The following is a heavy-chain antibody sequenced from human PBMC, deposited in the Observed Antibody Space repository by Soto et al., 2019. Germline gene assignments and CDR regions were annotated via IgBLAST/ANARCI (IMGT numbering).Heavy chain of an antibody. D-gene: IGHD5-18*01. CDR3: ARAGYSYGEYYFDY. CDR2: INHSGST. J-gene: IGHJ4*02. Sequence: PSETLSLTCAVYGGSFSGYYWSWIRQPPGKGLEWIGEINHSGSTNYNPSLKSRVTISVDTSKNQFSLKLSSVTAADTAVYYCARAGYSYGEYYFDYWGQGTLVTVPQ. CDR1: GGSFSGYY. V-gene: IGHV4-34*01.